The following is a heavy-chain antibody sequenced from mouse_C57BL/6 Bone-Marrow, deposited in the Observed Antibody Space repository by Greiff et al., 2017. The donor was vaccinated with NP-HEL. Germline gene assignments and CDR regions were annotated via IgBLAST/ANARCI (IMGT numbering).Heavy chain of an antibody. CDR1: GYTFTNYW. V-gene: IGHV1-63*01. D-gene: IGHD1-1*01. Sequence: QVQLQQSGAELVRPGTSVKMSCKASGYTFTNYWIGWAKQRPGHGLEWIGDIYPGGGYTNYNEKFKGKATLTADKSSSTAYMQFSSLTSEDSAIYYCARNDGSSFYYAMDYWGQGTSVTVSS. J-gene: IGHJ4*01. CDR3: ARNDGSSFYYAMDY. CDR2: IYPGGGYT.